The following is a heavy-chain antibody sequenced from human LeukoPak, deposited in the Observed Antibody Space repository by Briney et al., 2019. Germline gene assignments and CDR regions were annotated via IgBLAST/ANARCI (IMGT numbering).Heavy chain of an antibody. V-gene: IGHV3-53*01. CDR1: KFTITNNC. CDR3: AREAEGYAFDI. CDR2: GGRS. Sequence: GGSLRLSCAASKFTITNNCRIWVRQAPGKGLDGGRSFYIDSVKGRLTFSRDNAKNSLYLQMNSLRAEDTAVYYCAREAEGYAFDIWGQGTMVTVSS. J-gene: IGHJ3*02.